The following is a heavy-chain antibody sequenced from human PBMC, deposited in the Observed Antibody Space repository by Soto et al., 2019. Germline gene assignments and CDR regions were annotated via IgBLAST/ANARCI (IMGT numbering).Heavy chain of an antibody. CDR2: INPSGGST. V-gene: IGHV1-46*01. D-gene: IGHD2-21*02. CDR1: GENFTCYS. Sequence: APVEVSSKASGENFTCYSMHLVRQAPGQGLEWMGIINPSGGSTSYAQKFQGRVTMTRDTSTSTVYMELSSLRSEDTAVYYCARDGVVVTGIDYWGQGTLVTVSS. J-gene: IGHJ4*02. CDR3: ARDGVVVTGIDY.